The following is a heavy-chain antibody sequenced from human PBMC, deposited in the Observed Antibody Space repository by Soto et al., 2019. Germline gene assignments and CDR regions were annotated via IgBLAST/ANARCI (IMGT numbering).Heavy chain of an antibody. D-gene: IGHD6-19*01. V-gene: IGHV3-30*18. Sequence: QVQLVESGGGVVQPGRSLRLSCAASGFTFSSYGMHWVRQAPGKGLEWVAVISYDGSNKYYADSVKGRLTISRDNSKNTLNLQMYSLRAEDTAVYYCAKDRGYSSGRQHYYYYGIDVWGQGTTVTVSS. J-gene: IGHJ6*02. CDR3: AKDRGYSSGRQHYYYYGIDV. CDR2: ISYDGSNK. CDR1: GFTFSSYG.